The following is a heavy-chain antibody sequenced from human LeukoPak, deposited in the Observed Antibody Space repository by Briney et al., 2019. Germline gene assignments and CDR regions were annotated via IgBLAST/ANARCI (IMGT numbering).Heavy chain of an antibody. V-gene: IGHV3-23*01. Sequence: PGGSLRLSCAFCGFIFSSDAMNWVRQAPGKGLEWVSSISGSGRTTYYGDSVKGRFTISRDDSKNTVFLQMNSLSAEDTAVYYCAKDRSSIWWHDFDCCGQGTLVTVSS. CDR2: ISGSGRTT. D-gene: IGHD6-13*01. CDR1: GFIFSSDA. CDR3: AKDRSSIWWHDFDC. J-gene: IGHJ4*02.